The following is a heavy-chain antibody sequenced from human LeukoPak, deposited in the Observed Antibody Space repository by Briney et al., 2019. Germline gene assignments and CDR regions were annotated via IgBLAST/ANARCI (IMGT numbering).Heavy chain of an antibody. V-gene: IGHV4-59*01. CDR3: AREEQWLVFRH. Sequence: SETLSLTCTVSGGSISSYYWSWLRQPPGKGLEWIGYIYYSGSTNYNPSLKSRVTISVDTSKNQFSLKLSSVTAADTAVYYCAREEQWLVFRHWGQGTLVTVSS. J-gene: IGHJ1*01. CDR2: IYYSGST. D-gene: IGHD6-19*01. CDR1: GGSISSYY.